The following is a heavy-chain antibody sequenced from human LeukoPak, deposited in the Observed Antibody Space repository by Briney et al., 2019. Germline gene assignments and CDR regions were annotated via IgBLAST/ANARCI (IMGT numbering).Heavy chain of an antibody. V-gene: IGHV4-30-2*01. Sequence: SETLSLTCAVSGGSISSGGYSWSWIRQPPGKGLEWIGYIYHSGSTYYNPSLKSRVTISVDRSKNQFSLKLSSVTAADTAVYYCARGIPQWPARVDYWGQGTLVTVSS. CDR3: ARGIPQWPARVDY. J-gene: IGHJ4*02. D-gene: IGHD6-19*01. CDR1: GGSISSGGYS. CDR2: IYHSGST.